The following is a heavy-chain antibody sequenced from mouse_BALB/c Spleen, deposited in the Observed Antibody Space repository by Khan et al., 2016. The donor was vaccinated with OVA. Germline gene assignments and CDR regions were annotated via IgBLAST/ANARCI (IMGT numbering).Heavy chain of an antibody. CDR2: ITYSGST. J-gene: IGHJ4*01. CDR3: AREGSRYNYAMDY. Sequence: VQLKESGPGLVKPSQSLSLTCTVTGYSITSYYAWNWIRQFPGNKLEWMGFITYSGSTNYNPAFKSRISITRDTSKNQFFLQLNSMTTEDTATDYCAREGSRYNYAMDYWGQGTSVTVSS. D-gene: IGHD1-1*01. V-gene: IGHV3-2*02. CDR1: GYSITSYYA.